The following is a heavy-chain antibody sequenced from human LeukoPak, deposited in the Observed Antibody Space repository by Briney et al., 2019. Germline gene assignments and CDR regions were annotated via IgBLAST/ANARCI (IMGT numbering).Heavy chain of an antibody. J-gene: IGHJ5*02. CDR1: GYTFTTYD. CDR2: LNPTTGNA. Sequence: SSVKVSCKASGYTFTTYDIAWVRQAPGQGLEWMGGLNPTTGNAVYAQKSQGRVTISRNTSINTVYMDLSSLRSDDTAIYYCARRKFLGLFDPWGQGTLVTVSS. V-gene: IGHV1-8*03. D-gene: IGHD7-27*01. CDR3: ARRKFLGLFDP.